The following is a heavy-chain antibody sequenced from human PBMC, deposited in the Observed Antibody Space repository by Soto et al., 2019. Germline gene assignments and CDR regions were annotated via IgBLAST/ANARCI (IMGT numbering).Heavy chain of an antibody. J-gene: IGHJ4*02. D-gene: IGHD3-3*01. V-gene: IGHV1-8*01. CDR2: MNPNSGNT. CDR3: ARGLNDNYDFWSGYYY. CDR1: GYTFTSYD. Sequence: GASVKVSCKASGYTFTSYDINWVRQATGQGLEWMGWMNPNSGNTGYAQKFQGRVTMTRSTSISTAYMELSSLRSEDTAVYYCARGLNDNYDFWSGYYYWGQGNLVTVSS.